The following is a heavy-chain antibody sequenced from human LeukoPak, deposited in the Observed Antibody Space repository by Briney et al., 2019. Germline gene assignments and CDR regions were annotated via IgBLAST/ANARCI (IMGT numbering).Heavy chain of an antibody. Sequence: SETLSLTCAVYGGSFSGYYWSWIRQPPGKGLEWIGEINHRGSTNYNPSLKSRVTISVDTSKNQFSLKPSSVTAADTAVYYCARGKYYYGSGSYQNWFDPWGQGTLVTVSS. CDR2: INHRGST. J-gene: IGHJ5*02. V-gene: IGHV4-34*01. CDR1: GGSFSGYY. CDR3: ARGKYYYGSGSYQNWFDP. D-gene: IGHD3-10*01.